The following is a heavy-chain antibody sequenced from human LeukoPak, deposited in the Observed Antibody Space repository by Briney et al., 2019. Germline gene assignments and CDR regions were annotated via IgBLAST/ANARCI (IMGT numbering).Heavy chain of an antibody. V-gene: IGHV3-73*01. D-gene: IGHD4-17*01. J-gene: IGHJ4*02. CDR1: GFTFSDSA. Sequence: PGGSLRLSCAASGFTFSDSAMHWVRQASGKGLEWVGRIRSKANTYATSYAASVEGRFTISRDDSKNTVFLQMNSLKTDDTAVYYCTTSTVMTPTNDYWGQGTLVTVSS. CDR3: TTSTVMTPTNDY. CDR2: IRSKANTYAT.